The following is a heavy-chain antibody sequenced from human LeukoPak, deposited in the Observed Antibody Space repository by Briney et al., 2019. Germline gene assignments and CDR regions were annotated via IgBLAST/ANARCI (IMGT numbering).Heavy chain of an antibody. CDR2: MNPNSGNT. J-gene: IGHJ5*02. V-gene: IGHV1-8*01. D-gene: IGHD3-22*01. CDR1: GYTFTNYD. Sequence: GASVKISCKASGYTFTNYDINWVRQATGQGLEWMGWMNPNSGNTGYAQKFQGRVTMTRNTSIGTAYMEPSSLRSEDTAVYYCARVYYYDSSGSPNWFDPWGQGTLVTVSS. CDR3: ARVYYYDSSGSPNWFDP.